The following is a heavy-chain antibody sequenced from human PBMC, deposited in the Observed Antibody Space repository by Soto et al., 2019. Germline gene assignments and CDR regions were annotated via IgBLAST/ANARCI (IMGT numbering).Heavy chain of an antibody. D-gene: IGHD2-2*01. Sequence: EVQLLESGGGLVQPGGSLRLSCAASGFIFSSYAMKWVSQAPGKGLEWVSLIGESGTPTYYADSVKGRFTISRDNSGNTLFLEMYSLRAEDTAVYYCARYIPGVRYYGMDVWGQGTTVTVS. CDR2: IGESGTPT. V-gene: IGHV3-23*01. CDR3: ARYIPGVRYYGMDV. J-gene: IGHJ6*02. CDR1: GFIFSSYA.